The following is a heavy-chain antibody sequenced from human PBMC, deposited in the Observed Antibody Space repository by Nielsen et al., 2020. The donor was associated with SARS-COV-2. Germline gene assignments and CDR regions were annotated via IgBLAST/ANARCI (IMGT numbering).Heavy chain of an antibody. CDR3: AKLSSSFSPSDY. J-gene: IGHJ4*02. Sequence: GESLKISCAASGFTFSSYSMNWVRQAPGKGLEWVSSISSSSSYIYYADSVKGRFTISRDNAKNSLYLQMNSLRAEDTALYYCAKLSSSFSPSDYWGQGTLVTVSS. V-gene: IGHV3-21*04. CDR2: ISSSSSYI. CDR1: GFTFSSYS. D-gene: IGHD6-13*01.